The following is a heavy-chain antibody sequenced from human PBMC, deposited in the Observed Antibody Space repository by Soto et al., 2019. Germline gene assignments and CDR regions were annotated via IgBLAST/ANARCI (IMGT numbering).Heavy chain of an antibody. J-gene: IGHJ6*03. V-gene: IGHV3-11*01. CDR3: ARATYYYGSGSYLHYYYYMDV. D-gene: IGHD3-10*01. CDR2: ISSSGSTI. CDR1: GFTFSDYY. Sequence: PGGSLRLSCAASGFTFSDYYMSWIRQAPGKGLEWVSYISSSGSTIYYADSVKGRFTISRDNAKNSLYLQMNSLRAEDTAVYYCARATYYYGSGSYLHYYYYMDVWGKGTTVTVSS.